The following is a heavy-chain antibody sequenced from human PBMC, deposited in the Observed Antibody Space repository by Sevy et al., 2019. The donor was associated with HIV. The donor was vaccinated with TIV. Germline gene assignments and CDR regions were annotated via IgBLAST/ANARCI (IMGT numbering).Heavy chain of an antibody. J-gene: IGHJ4*02. CDR1: GFTFSSYW. CDR3: AREGRGAAVDY. Sequence: GGSLRLSCAASGFTFSSYWMSWVRQAPGKGLEWVANIKQDGSGKYYVDSVKGRSTISRNNAKNSLYLQMNSLRAEETAMYYCAREGRGAAVDYWGQGTLVTVSS. CDR2: IKQDGSGK. D-gene: IGHD6-13*01. V-gene: IGHV3-7*01.